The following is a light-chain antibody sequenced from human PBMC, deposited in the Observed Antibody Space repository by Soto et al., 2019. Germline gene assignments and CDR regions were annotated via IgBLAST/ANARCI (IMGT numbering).Light chain of an antibody. CDR1: NIASKS. CDR3: QVWDISSDQYL. CDR2: DDS. Sequence: SYELTQPPSVSVAPGQTARTTCGGNNIASKSVHWYQQRPGQAPVLVLYDDSNRPSGIPARFSGSNSGSTATLTISSVEAGDEADYFCQVWDISSDQYLFGAGTKVTVL. J-gene: IGLJ1*01. V-gene: IGLV3-21*02.